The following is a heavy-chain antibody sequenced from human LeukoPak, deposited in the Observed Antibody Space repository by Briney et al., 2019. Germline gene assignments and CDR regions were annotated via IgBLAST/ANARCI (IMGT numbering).Heavy chain of an antibody. V-gene: IGHV3-23*01. D-gene: IGHD4-17*01. CDR2: ISGSGGST. J-gene: IGHJ4*02. CDR3: AKDDGDYECDY. CDR1: GFTFSSYA. Sequence: GGSLTLSCAASGFTFSSYAMSWVRQVPGKGLEWVSAISGSGGSTYYADSVKGRFTISRDNSKNTLYLQMNSLRAEDTAVYYCAKDDGDYECDYWGQGTLVTASS.